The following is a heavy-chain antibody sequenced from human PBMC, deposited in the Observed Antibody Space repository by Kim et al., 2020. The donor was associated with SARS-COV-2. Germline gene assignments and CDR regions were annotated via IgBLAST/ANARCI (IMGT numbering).Heavy chain of an antibody. D-gene: IGHD1-1*01. J-gene: IGHJ4*02. Sequence: TNSADFVEGRFTISRDNAKNSVVLQMHSLRDDDTAVYYCARGWTVDFWGQGTLVTVSS. CDR3: ARGWTVDF. V-gene: IGHV3-11*06. CDR2: T.